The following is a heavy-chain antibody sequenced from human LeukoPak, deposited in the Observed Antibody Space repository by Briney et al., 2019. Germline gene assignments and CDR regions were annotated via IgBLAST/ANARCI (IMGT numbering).Heavy chain of an antibody. CDR3: AKEGMIHGVIDY. Sequence: SETLSLTCTFSGASIGSYYWSWIRQPAGKGLEWIGHIHISGSTNYSPSLKSRVIMSLDTSKNQFSLKLNSMTAADTAVYYCAKEGMIHGVIDYRGQGALVTVSS. CDR2: IHISGST. V-gene: IGHV4-4*07. CDR1: GASIGSYY. D-gene: IGHD3-10*01. J-gene: IGHJ4*02.